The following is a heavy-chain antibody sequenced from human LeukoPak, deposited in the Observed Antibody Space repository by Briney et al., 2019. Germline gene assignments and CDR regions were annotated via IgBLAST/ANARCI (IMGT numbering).Heavy chain of an antibody. Sequence: GGSLRLSCAASGFTFDDYAMHWVRHAPGKGLEWVSGISANSGSINYPDSVKGRFTISRDNAKNSLYLQMNSLRTEDTALYYCVRLRRELLVGDYFDYWGQGTLVTVSS. V-gene: IGHV3-9*01. D-gene: IGHD1-26*01. CDR2: ISANSGSI. J-gene: IGHJ4*02. CDR3: VRLRRELLVGDYFDY. CDR1: GFTFDDYA.